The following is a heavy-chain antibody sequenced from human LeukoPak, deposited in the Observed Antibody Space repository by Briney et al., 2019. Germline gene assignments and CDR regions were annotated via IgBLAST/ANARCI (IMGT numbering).Heavy chain of an antibody. CDR2: ISYSGST. J-gene: IGHJ3*02. Sequence: SETLSLTCSVSGGSISRHYWSWTRQPPGEGLEWIGYISYSGSTRYNPSFQSRVTISMEMSKTHFSLKLTSVTAADTAVYYCARLLNNDNSGDPDTFDMWGPGTMVTVSS. CDR3: ARLLNNDNSGDPDTFDM. CDR1: GGSISRHY. D-gene: IGHD3-22*01. V-gene: IGHV4-59*08.